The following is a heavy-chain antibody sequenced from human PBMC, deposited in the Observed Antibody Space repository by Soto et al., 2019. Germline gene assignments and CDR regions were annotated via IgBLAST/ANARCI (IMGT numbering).Heavy chain of an antibody. CDR3: ARELLVTTFGVVTRVGMDV. Sequence: GGSLRLSCAASGFTVSSNYMSWVRQAPGKGLEWVSVIYGGGSTYYADSVRGRFTILRDNSKNTLYLQMNSLRAEDMAVYYCARELLVTTFGVVTRVGMDVWGQGTTVTVSS. CDR1: GFTVSSNY. V-gene: IGHV3-53*01. J-gene: IGHJ6*02. D-gene: IGHD3-3*01. CDR2: IYGGGST.